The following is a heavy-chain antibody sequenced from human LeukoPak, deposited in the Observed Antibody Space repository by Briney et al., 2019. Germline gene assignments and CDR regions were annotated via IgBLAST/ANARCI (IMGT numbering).Heavy chain of an antibody. Sequence: SETLSLTCTVSGGSISSYYWSWIRQPPGKGLEWIGSIYYSGSTYYNPSLKSRVTISVDTSKNQFSLKLSSVTAADAAVYYCARLLVPGYFDCWGQGALVTVSS. D-gene: IGHD6-13*01. J-gene: IGHJ4*02. CDR2: IYYSGST. V-gene: IGHV4-59*05. CDR1: GGSISSYY. CDR3: ARLLVPGYFDC.